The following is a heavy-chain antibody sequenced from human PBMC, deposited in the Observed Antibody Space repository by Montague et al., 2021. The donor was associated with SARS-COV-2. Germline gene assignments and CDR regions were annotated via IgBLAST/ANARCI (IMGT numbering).Heavy chain of an antibody. D-gene: IGHD2-21*02. V-gene: IGHV4-30-4*08. CDR3: AREVVHVDVLTDIPKILYYGLDV. J-gene: IGHJ6*02. CDR2: IYSTGDT. Sequence: QTLSLTCTVSGGAINRGDYYWTWIRQPPGKGLEWIGNIYSTGDTSYSPSLKGRVGISLDTSKNQVSLNLRSVAAADTAVYYCAREVVHVDVLTDIPKILYYGLDVWGQGTTVVVSS. CDR1: GGAINRGDYY.